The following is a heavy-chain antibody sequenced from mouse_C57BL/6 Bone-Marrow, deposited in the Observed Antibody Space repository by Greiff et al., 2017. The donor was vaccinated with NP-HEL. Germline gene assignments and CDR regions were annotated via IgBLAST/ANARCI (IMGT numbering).Heavy chain of an antibody. CDR3: ATLDSSGYVGFAY. V-gene: IGHV5-6*01. CDR2: ISSGGSYT. D-gene: IGHD3-2*02. J-gene: IGHJ3*01. CDR1: GFTFSSYG. Sequence: EVMLVESGGDLVKPGGSLKLSCAASGFTFSSYGMSWVRQTPDKRLEWVATISSGGSYTYYPDSVKGRFTISRDNAKNTLYLQMSSLKSEDTAMYYCATLDSSGYVGFAYGGQGTLVTVSA.